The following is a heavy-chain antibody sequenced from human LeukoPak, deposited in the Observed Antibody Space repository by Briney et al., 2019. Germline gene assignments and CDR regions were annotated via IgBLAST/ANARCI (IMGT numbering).Heavy chain of an antibody. Sequence: GGSLRLSCAVSGFTFSNYDMHWVRQAPGKGLEWVAVISYDGSNRYYADSVNGRFTISRDNSKNTLYLQMNSLRAEDTAVYYCANIPEEVVAATGTGHFDYWGQGTLVTVSS. CDR3: ANIPEEVVAATGTGHFDY. J-gene: IGHJ4*02. CDR2: ISYDGSNR. CDR1: GFTFSNYD. D-gene: IGHD2-15*01. V-gene: IGHV3-30*18.